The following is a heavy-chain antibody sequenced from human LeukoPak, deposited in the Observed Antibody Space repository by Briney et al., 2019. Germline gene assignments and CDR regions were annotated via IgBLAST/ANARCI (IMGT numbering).Heavy chain of an antibody. D-gene: IGHD1-26*01. CDR1: GFTVSSNY. V-gene: IGHV3-66*01. CDR3: AKGYGWEASYYYYYMDV. Sequence: GALRLSCAASGFTVSSNYMSWVRQAPGEGLEWVSVIYSCVSTYYADSVKGRFTISRDNSKNTLYLQMNSLRAEDTAVYYCAKGYGWEASYYYYYMDVWGKGTTVTISS. CDR2: IYSCVST. J-gene: IGHJ6*03.